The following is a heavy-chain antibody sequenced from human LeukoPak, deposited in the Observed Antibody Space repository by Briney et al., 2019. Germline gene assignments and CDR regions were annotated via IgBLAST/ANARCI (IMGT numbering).Heavy chain of an antibody. J-gene: IGHJ4*02. V-gene: IGHV3-66*01. CDR1: GFTFNSYA. Sequence: PGGSLRLSCAASGFTFNSYAMSWVRQAPGKGLEWVSVIYSGGSTYYADSVKGRFTISRDNSKNTLYLQMNSLRAEDTAVYYCARDEYSSSSPDYWGQGTLVTVSS. D-gene: IGHD6-6*01. CDR2: IYSGGST. CDR3: ARDEYSSSSPDY.